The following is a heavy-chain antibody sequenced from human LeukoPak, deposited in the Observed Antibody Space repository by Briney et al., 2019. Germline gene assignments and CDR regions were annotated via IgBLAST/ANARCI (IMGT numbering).Heavy chain of an antibody. CDR1: GYTFTSYG. V-gene: IGHV1-18*01. D-gene: IGHD6-19*01. J-gene: IGHJ3*02. Sequence: SVKVSCKASGYTFTSYGISWVRQAPGQGLEWMGWISAYDGNTNYAQKLQGRVTMTTDTSTSTAYMELRSLRSDDTAVYYCARESPYSSGWYGDAFDIWGQGTMVTVSS. CDR3: ARESPYSSGWYGDAFDI. CDR2: ISAYDGNT.